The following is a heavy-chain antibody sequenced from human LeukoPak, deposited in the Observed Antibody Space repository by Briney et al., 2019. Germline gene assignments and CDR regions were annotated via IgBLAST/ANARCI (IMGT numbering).Heavy chain of an antibody. J-gene: IGHJ4*02. CDR3: ARAGQSAPNYFDY. V-gene: IGHV4-38-2*02. Sequence: SETLSLTCTVSGYSISSGYYWGWIWQPPGKGLEWIGSIYHSGSTYYNPSLKSRVTISVDTSKNQFSLKLSSVTAADTAVYYCARAGQSAPNYFDYWGQGTLVTVSS. CDR1: GYSISSGYY. CDR2: IYHSGST.